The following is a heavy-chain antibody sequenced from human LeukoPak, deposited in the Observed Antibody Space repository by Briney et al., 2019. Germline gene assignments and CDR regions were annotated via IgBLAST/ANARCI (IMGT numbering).Heavy chain of an antibody. J-gene: IGHJ4*02. Sequence: GGSLRLSCAASEFTFSSYAMGWVRQAPGKGLEWVASISGTGSGTYYADSVKGRFTISRDNSKNEMYLQMNSLRAEDTAVYCCVKDFGNRVATVDCWGQGTLVTVSS. CDR2: ISGTGSGT. D-gene: IGHD5-12*01. V-gene: IGHV3-23*01. CDR3: VKDFGNRVATVDC. CDR1: EFTFSSYA.